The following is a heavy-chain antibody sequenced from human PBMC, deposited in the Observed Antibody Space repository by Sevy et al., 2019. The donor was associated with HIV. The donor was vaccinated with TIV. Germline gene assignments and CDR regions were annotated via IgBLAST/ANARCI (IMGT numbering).Heavy chain of an antibody. V-gene: IGHV7-4-1*02. D-gene: IGHD3-9*01. Sequence: ASVKVSCKASGYTFTSYAMNWVRQAPGQGLEWMGWINTDTGNPTYAQGFTGRFVFSLDTSVSTAYLEISSLKAEDTAVDYWARRYYDILTGYTGWYWFDPWGQGTLVTVSS. J-gene: IGHJ5*02. CDR3: ARRYYDILTGYTGWYWFDP. CDR1: GYTFTSYA. CDR2: INTDTGNP.